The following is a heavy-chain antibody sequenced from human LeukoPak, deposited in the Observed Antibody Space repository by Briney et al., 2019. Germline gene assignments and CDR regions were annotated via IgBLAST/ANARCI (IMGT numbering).Heavy chain of an antibody. Sequence: GGSLRLSCAASGFTFRSYAMHWVRQAPGKGLEWVAVISYDGSNKYYADSVKGRFTISRDNSKNTLYLQMNSLRAEDTAVYYCAREALTSIYFDYWGQGTLVTVSS. D-gene: IGHD3-16*01. V-gene: IGHV3-30-3*01. CDR3: AREALTSIYFDY. CDR1: GFTFRSYA. CDR2: ISYDGSNK. J-gene: IGHJ4*02.